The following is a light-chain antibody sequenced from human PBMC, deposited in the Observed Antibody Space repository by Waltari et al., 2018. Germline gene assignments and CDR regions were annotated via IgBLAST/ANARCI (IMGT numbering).Light chain of an antibody. Sequence: EIALTQSPATLSLSPGERATLSCRASQSVSSSYLAWYQQKPGQAPRLLIYGASSRATGIPDRFSGSGSGTDFTLTISRLEPEDFAVYYCQQYGSSRTFGQGTKVEIK. CDR3: QQYGSSRT. V-gene: IGKV3-20*01. J-gene: IGKJ1*01. CDR2: GAS. CDR1: QSVSSSY.